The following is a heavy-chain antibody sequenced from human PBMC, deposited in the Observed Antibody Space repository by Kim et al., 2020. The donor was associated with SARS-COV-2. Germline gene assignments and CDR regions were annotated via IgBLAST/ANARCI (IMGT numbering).Heavy chain of an antibody. CDR3: AKDSRHSYGGNAFDI. J-gene: IGHJ3*02. CDR2: ISGTGGST. Sequence: GGSLRLSCAASGFTFSIYAMSWARQAPGKGLEWVSAISGTGGSTYYADSVKGRFTISRDNSKNTLYLQMNSLRAEDTAIYYCAKDSRHSYGGNAFDIWGQGTMVTVSS. V-gene: IGHV3-23*01. CDR1: GFTFSIYA. D-gene: IGHD5-18*01.